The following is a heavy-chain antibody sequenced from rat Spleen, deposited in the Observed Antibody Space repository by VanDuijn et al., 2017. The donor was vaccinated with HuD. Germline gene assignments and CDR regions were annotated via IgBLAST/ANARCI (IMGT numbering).Heavy chain of an antibody. CDR1: GFSLTSNG. Sequence: QVQLKESGPGLVQPSQTLSLTCTVSGFSLTSNGVSWVRQPPGKGLEWMGVIWGNGNTNYNSALKSRLTISRDTSKSQVFLKMNSLQTDDTGTYYCTIHPRYWGQGVMVTVSS. V-gene: IGHV2-13*01. CDR3: TIHPRY. CDR2: IWGNGNT. D-gene: IGHD3-1*01. J-gene: IGHJ2*01.